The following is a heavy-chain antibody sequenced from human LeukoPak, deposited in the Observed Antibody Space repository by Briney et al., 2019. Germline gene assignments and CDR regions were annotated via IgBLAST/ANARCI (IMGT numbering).Heavy chain of an antibody. Sequence: GGSLRLSCAASGFTFSSYGMHWVRQAPGKGLEWVAVISYDGSNKHYADSVKGRFTISRDNSKNTLHLQMTSMRAEDTAVYYCAKNRYQQLVQLIDYWGQGTLVTVSS. CDR3: AKNRYQQLVQLIDY. V-gene: IGHV3-30*18. CDR1: GFTFSSYG. J-gene: IGHJ4*02. CDR2: ISYDGSNK. D-gene: IGHD6-13*01.